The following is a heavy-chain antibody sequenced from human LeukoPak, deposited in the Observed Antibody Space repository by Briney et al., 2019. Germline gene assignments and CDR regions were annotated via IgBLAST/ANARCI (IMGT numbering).Heavy chain of an antibody. CDR3: ARERWVRGIAAAGLDY. V-gene: IGHV3-33*01. J-gene: IGHJ4*02. CDR1: GFTFGSYG. Sequence: GGSLRLSCAASGFTFGSYGMHWVRQAPGKALEWVAVIWYDGSNKYYADSVKGRFTISRDNSKNTLYLQMNSLRAEDTAVYYCARERWVRGIAAAGLDYWGQGTLVTVSS. CDR2: IWYDGSNK. D-gene: IGHD6-13*01.